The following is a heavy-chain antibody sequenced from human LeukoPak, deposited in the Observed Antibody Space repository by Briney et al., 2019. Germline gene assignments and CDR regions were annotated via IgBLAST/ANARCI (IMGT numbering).Heavy chain of an antibody. CDR3: ARDQEEWELHNYFDY. CDR2: IYYSGST. D-gene: IGHD1-26*01. Sequence: SETLSLTCTVSGGSISSSSYYWGWIRQPPGKGLEWIGSIYYSGSTYYNPSLKSRVTISVDTSKNQFSLKLSSVTAADTAVYYCARDQEEWELHNYFDYWGQGTLVTVSS. CDR1: GGSISSSSYY. J-gene: IGHJ4*02. V-gene: IGHV4-39*07.